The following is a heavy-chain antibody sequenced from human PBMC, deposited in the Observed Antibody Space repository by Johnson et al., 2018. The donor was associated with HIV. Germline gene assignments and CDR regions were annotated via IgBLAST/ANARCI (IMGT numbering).Heavy chain of an antibody. V-gene: IGHV3-30-3*01. D-gene: IGHD2-15*01. CDR1: GFTFSDYA. J-gene: IGHJ3*02. CDR3: AREMVAAKDAFDI. CDR2: ISYDGSNK. Sequence: QVQLVESGGNVVQPGRSLRLSCAASGFTFSDYAMHCVRQAPGKGLEWVAVISYDGSNKYYPDSVKGRFTISRDNFKNTLYLQMDSLRAEDTAVYFCAREMVAAKDAFDIWGQGTMVTVSS.